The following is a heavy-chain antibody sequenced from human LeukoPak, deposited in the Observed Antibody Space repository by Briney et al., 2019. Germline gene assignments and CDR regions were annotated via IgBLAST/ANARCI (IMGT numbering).Heavy chain of an antibody. V-gene: IGHV5-10-1*01. Sequence: GESLKISCKGSGYSFTSFWISWVRQMPGKGLEWMGRIDPSDSYTNYSPSFQGHVTISADKSISTAYLQWSSLKASDTAMYYCARHSSTYYDILTGSSGNWFHPWGQGTLVTVSS. J-gene: IGHJ5*02. D-gene: IGHD3-9*01. CDR2: IDPSDSYT. CDR3: ARHSSTYYDILTGSSGNWFHP. CDR1: GYSFTSFW.